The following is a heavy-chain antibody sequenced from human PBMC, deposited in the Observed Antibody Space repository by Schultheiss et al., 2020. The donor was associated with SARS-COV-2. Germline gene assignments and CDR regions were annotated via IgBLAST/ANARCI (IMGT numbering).Heavy chain of an antibody. CDR2: IIPIFGTA. CDR1: GGTFSSYA. Sequence: SVKVSCKASGGTFSSYAISWVRQAPGQGLEWMGGIIPIFGTANYAQKFQGRVTITADESTSTAYMELSSLRSEDTAVYYCARTFGAYYDILTGYRPAEYYFDYWGQGTLVTVSS. D-gene: IGHD3-9*01. CDR3: ARTFGAYYDILTGYRPAEYYFDY. J-gene: IGHJ4*02. V-gene: IGHV1-69*13.